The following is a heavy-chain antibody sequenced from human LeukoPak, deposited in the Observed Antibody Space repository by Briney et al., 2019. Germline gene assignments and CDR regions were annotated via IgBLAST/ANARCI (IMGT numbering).Heavy chain of an antibody. CDR1: GGSIYNYY. CDR3: ARHFFGGYFFP. Sequence: SETLSLTCTFSGGSIYNYYCSRIRQPPGKGLEWIGSLSGSGSSNYNPALKSRVAISVDPSKNQFSLRLNSVTAADTPVYYCARHFFGGYFFPWGQGTLVTVSS. D-gene: IGHD2-21*02. J-gene: IGHJ5*02. CDR2: LSGSGSS. V-gene: IGHV4-59*08.